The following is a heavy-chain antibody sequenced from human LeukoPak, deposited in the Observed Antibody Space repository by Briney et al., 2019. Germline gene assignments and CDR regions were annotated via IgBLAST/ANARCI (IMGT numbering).Heavy chain of an antibody. CDR1: GYTFTNYA. CDR3: ARVRNSGFRYVDS. Sequence: ASVKVSCKASGYTFTNYAIRWVRQAPGQGLEWVGWISAYNGNTSYAQKLQGRVTMTTDTSTSTACMDLRSLRSDDTAVYYCARVRNSGFRYVDSWGQGTLVTVSS. J-gene: IGHJ4*02. D-gene: IGHD5-12*01. V-gene: IGHV1-18*01. CDR2: ISAYNGNT.